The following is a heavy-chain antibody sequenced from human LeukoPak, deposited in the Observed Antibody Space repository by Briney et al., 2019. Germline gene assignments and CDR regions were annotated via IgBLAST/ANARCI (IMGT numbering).Heavy chain of an antibody. J-gene: IGHJ3*02. CDR1: GFTFSDYY. Sequence: PGGSLRLSCAASGFTFSDYYMSWIRQAPGKGLEWVSYISSSGSTIYYADSVRGRFTISRDNAKNSLYLQMNSLRAEDTAVYYCARDSGSYLGAAFDIWGQGTMVTVSS. CDR3: ARDSGSYLGAAFDI. CDR2: ISSSGSTI. V-gene: IGHV3-11*04. D-gene: IGHD1-26*01.